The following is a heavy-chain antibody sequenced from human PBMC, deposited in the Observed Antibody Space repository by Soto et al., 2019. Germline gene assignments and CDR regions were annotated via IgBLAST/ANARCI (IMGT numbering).Heavy chain of an antibody. J-gene: IGHJ5*02. CDR2: ISNRGSDT. V-gene: IGHV3-23*01. Sequence: GGSLRLSCAGSGFTFINYAMTWVRQAPGKGLEWVSSISNRGSDTYYVDSVKGRFTISRDNSKNTLYLQMNSLRAEDTGVYYCARVRRWLPEEMVDLWGQGALVTVSS. CDR3: ARVRRWLPEEMVDL. D-gene: IGHD5-12*01. CDR1: GFTFINYA.